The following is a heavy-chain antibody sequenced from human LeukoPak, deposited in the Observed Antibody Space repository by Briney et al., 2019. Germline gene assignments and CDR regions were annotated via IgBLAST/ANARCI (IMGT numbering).Heavy chain of an antibody. V-gene: IGHV4-4*07. J-gene: IGHJ4*02. CDR3: ARETAVAGRGVDY. CDR1: GGSFSNFF. D-gene: IGHD6-19*01. CDR2: MYIGGTS. Sequence: KTSETLSLTCSVSGGSFSNFFWSWIRQPAGKGLEWIGRMYIGGTSNYNPSLKSRVNMSLDTSKNHFSLNLTSVTAADTAVYYCARETAVAGRGVDYWGQGTLATGSS.